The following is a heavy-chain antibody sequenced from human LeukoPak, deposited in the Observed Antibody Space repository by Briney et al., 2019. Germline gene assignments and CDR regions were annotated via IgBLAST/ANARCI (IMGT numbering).Heavy chain of an antibody. D-gene: IGHD3-10*01. V-gene: IGHV1-2*02. CDR1: GFTFTGYF. Sequence: AASVKVSCKASGFTFTGYFIHWVRQAPGQGLEWMGWINPNTGGTKSAQKFQGRVTMTRDTSISTAYMEVTRLTSDDTAIYYCARDSPDGSGTYYNDSPDHWGQGTLVTVSS. CDR3: ARDSPDGSGTYYNDSPDH. CDR2: INPNTGGT. J-gene: IGHJ4*02.